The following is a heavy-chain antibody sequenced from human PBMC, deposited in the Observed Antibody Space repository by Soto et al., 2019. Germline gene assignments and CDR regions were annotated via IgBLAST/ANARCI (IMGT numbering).Heavy chain of an antibody. CDR1: GGTFSSYA. J-gene: IGHJ6*02. V-gene: IGHV1-69*01. D-gene: IGHD2-2*01. CDR2: IIPIFGTA. Sequence: QVQLVQSGAEVKKPGSSVKVSCKASGGTFSSYAISWVRQAPGQGLEWMGGIIPIFGTANYAQKFQGRVTITAAEYTSTAYMELSSLRSEDTAVYYCASYGSAAILNYYYYYGMDVWGQGTTVTVSS. CDR3: ASYGSAAILNYYYYYGMDV.